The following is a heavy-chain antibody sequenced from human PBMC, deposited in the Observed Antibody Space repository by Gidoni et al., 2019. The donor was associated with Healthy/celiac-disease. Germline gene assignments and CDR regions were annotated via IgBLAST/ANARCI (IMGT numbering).Heavy chain of an antibody. CDR1: GFTFDDYA. D-gene: IGHD3-9*01. CDR3: AKDQGYDILTGYLGGMDV. Sequence: EVQLVESGGGLVQPGRSLRLSCAASGFTFDDYAMHWVRQAPGKGLEWVSGISWNSGSIGYADSVKGRFTISRDNAKNSLYLQMNSLRAEDTALYYCAKDQGYDILTGYLGGMDVWGQGTTVTVSS. J-gene: IGHJ6*02. V-gene: IGHV3-9*01. CDR2: ISWNSGSI.